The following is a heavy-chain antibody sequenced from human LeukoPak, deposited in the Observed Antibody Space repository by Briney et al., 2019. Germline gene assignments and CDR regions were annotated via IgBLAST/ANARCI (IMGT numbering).Heavy chain of an antibody. CDR1: GGSISSGDYY. J-gene: IGHJ4*02. D-gene: IGHD3-16*01. CDR2: IYYSGST. CDR3: ARQIYDYVNLFFDY. V-gene: IGHV4-30-4*01. Sequence: SQTLSLTCTVSGGSISSGDYYWSWIRQPPGKGLEWIGYIYYSGSTYYNPSLKSRVTISVDTSKNQFSLKLSSVTAADTAVYYCARQIYDYVNLFFDYWGQGTLVTVSS.